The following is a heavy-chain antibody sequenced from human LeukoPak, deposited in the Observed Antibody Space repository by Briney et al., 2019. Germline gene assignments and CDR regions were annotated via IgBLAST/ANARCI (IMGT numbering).Heavy chain of an antibody. J-gene: IGHJ4*02. CDR3: ARVLSYYYGSGSDY. CDR2: IYYSGST. Sequence: PSETLSLTCTVSGGSISSSSYYWGWIRQPPGKGLEWIGSIYYSGSTYYNPSLKSRVTISVDTSKNQFSLKLSSVTAADTAVYYCARVLSYYYGSGSDYWGQGTLVTVSS. D-gene: IGHD3-10*01. CDR1: GGSISSSSYY. V-gene: IGHV4-39*07.